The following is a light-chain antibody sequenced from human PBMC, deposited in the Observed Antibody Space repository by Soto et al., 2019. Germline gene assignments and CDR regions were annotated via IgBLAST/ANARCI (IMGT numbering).Light chain of an antibody. CDR3: QQRAGWPYT. CDR1: QSINNY. V-gene: IGKV3-11*01. CDR2: DAS. Sequence: DIVLTQSPGTLSLSPGERVTLSCRASQSINNYLAWYQQKPGQAPRLLIYDASNRATGIPSRFSGRGSGTDFNLRISGLEPEDFATYYCQQRAGWPYTFGQGTRLEIK. J-gene: IGKJ2*01.